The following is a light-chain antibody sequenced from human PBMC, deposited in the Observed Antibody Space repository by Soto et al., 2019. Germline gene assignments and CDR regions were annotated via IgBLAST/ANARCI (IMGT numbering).Light chain of an antibody. Sequence: EIVLTQSPGTLSLSPGERAPLSCRASQSVSSYLAWYQQKPGQAPRLLIYDASNRATGIPARFSGSGSGTDFTLTISSLEPEDFAVYYCQQRSNWPITFGQGTRLEI. CDR3: QQRSNWPIT. CDR1: QSVSSY. CDR2: DAS. J-gene: IGKJ5*01. V-gene: IGKV3-11*01.